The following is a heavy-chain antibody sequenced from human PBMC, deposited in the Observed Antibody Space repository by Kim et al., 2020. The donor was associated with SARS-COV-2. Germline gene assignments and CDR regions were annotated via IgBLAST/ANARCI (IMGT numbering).Heavy chain of an antibody. CDR3: AREYDSSGYYYYFDY. V-gene: IGHV3-11*04. CDR2: ITTSGSGSTI. Sequence: GSLRLSCAASGFTFSEYQMSWIRQAPGKGLEWISYITTSGSGSTIYYADSVKGRFTISRDNAKKSLYLQMSSLRAEDTAVYYCAREYDSSGYYYYFDYWGQGTLVTVSS. J-gene: IGHJ4*02. CDR1: GFTFSEYQ. D-gene: IGHD3-22*01.